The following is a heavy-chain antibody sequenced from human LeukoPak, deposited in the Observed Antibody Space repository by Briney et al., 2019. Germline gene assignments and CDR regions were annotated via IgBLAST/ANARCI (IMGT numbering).Heavy chain of an antibody. J-gene: IGHJ4*02. V-gene: IGHV4-61*02. CDR1: GGSISSGSYY. D-gene: IGHD5-24*01. CDR2: IYTSGST. Sequence: PSQTLSLTCTVSGGSISSGSYYWSWIRQPAGKGLEWIGRIYTSGSTNYNPSLKSRVTISVDTSKNQFSLKLSSVTAADTAVYYCARAGRWLQQRGYYFDYWGQGTLVTVSS. CDR3: ARAGRWLQQRGYYFDY.